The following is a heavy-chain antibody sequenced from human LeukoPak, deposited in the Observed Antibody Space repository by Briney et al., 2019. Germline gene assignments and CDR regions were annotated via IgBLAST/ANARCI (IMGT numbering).Heavy chain of an antibody. CDR2: ISSSSSTI. J-gene: IGHJ4*02. D-gene: IGHD3-10*01. V-gene: IGHV3-48*01. Sequence: GGSLRLSCAASGFTFSSYSMNWVRQAPGKGLEWVSYISSSSSTIYYADSVKGRFTISRDNAKNSLYLQMNSLRAGDTAVYYCARDQYYYYGSGGGFDYWGQGTLVTVSS. CDR1: GFTFSSYS. CDR3: ARDQYYYYGSGGGFDY.